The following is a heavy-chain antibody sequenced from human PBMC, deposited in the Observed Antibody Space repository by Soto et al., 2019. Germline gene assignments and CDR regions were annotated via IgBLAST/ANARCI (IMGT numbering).Heavy chain of an antibody. J-gene: IGHJ6*02. CDR3: ARVSLGGGGYYYGMDV. D-gene: IGHD2-8*01. CDR2: IYHTGST. CDR1: GDSMSSGGYS. V-gene: IGHV4-30-2*01. Sequence: QLQLQESGSGLVKPSQTLSLTCTVSGDSMSSGGYSWSWIRQPPGKGLEWIGYIYHTGSTYYNPSPKSRVPISLDRSKNQFSLKLSSGTAADTAVYYCARVSLGGGGYYYGMDVWGQGTTVTVSS.